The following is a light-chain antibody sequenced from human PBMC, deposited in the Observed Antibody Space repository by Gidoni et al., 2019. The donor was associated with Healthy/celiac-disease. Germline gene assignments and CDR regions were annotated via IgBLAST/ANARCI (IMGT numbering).Light chain of an antibody. CDR3: QQYNSYSA. CDR1: QSISSW. V-gene: IGKV1-5*03. CDR2: KAS. Sequence: DIQIPQSPSTLSASVGDRVTITCRASQSISSWLAWYQQKPGKAPKLLIYKASSLESGVPSRFSGSGSGTEFTLTSSSLQPDDFANYYCQQYNSYSAFGQGTKVEIK. J-gene: IGKJ1*01.